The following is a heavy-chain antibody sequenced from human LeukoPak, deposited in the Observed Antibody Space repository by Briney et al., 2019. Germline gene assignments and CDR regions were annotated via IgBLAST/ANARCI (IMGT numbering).Heavy chain of an antibody. CDR1: GFTFSSYS. D-gene: IGHD5-18*01. CDR2: ISSSSSYI. V-gene: IGHV3-21*01. J-gene: IGHJ6*03. CDR3: ARFTATWDYMDV. Sequence: TGGSLRLSCAASGFTFSSYSMNWVRQAPGKGLEWVSSISSSSSYIYYADSVKGRFTISRDNAKNSLYLQMNSLRAEDTAVYYCARFTATWDYMDVWGKGTTVTVSS.